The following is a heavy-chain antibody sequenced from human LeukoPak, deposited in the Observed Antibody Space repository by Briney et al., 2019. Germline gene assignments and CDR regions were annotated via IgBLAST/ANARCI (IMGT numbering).Heavy chain of an antibody. J-gene: IGHJ4*02. V-gene: IGHV3-48*04. Sequence: PGGSLRLSCAASGFTFSTYGMSWVRQAPGKGLEWVSYISSSGSTIYYADSVKGRFTISRDNAKNSLYLQMNSLRAEDTAVYYCARVTLTSANFDYWGQRTLVTVSS. CDR2: ISSSGSTI. CDR3: ARVTLTSANFDY. CDR1: GFTFSTYG.